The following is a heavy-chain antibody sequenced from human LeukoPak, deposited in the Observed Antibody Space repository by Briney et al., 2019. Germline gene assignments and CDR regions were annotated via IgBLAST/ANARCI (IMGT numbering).Heavy chain of an antibody. Sequence: GGSLRLSCTASGFTFGDYAMSWVRQAPGKGLEWVAVISYDGSNKYYADSVKGRFTISRDNSKNTLYLQMNSLRAEDTAVYYCAKVLYYYDSSGTGVFDYWGQGTLVTVSS. D-gene: IGHD3-22*01. CDR1: GFTFGDYA. CDR2: ISYDGSNK. J-gene: IGHJ4*02. CDR3: AKVLYYYDSSGTGVFDY. V-gene: IGHV3-30*04.